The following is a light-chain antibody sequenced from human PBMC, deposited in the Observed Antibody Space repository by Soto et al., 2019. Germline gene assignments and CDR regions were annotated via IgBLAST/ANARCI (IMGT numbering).Light chain of an antibody. J-gene: IGKJ1*01. Sequence: IDMTQSPSPLAVPVLNTVTITYLASQTISSWLAWYQQKPGKAPKLLIYKASTLKSGVPSRFSGSGSGTEFPLTISCLQPDHFETYYCQHYNSYSEAFGQGTKVDIK. V-gene: IGKV1-5*03. CDR2: KAS. CDR3: QHYNSYSEA. CDR1: QTISSW.